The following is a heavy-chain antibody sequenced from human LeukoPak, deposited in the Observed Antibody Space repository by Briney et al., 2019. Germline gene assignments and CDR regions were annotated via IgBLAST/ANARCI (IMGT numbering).Heavy chain of an antibody. Sequence: GGSLRLSCAASGFSISTYGMHWVRQAPGKGLEWVAVLWYDGVDTYYADSVKGRFTISRDNSKNTLYLQMNSLRAEDAAVYYYARAQDSSSWYLDSWGQGTLVTVSS. D-gene: IGHD6-13*01. V-gene: IGHV3-33*01. J-gene: IGHJ4*02. CDR3: ARAQDSSSWYLDS. CDR1: GFSISTYG. CDR2: LWYDGVDT.